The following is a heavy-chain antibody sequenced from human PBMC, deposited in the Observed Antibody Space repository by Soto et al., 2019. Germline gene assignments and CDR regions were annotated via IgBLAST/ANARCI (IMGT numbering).Heavy chain of an antibody. CDR2: INPSGGST. CDR3: ARDPGSSSTNYYYGMDA. CDR1: GYTFTSYY. D-gene: IGHD6-6*01. J-gene: IGHJ6*02. V-gene: IGHV1-46*01. Sequence: EASVKVSCKASGYTFTSYYMHWVRQAPGQGLEWMGIINPSGGSTSYAQKFQGRVTMTRDTSTSTVYMELSSLRSEDTAVYYCARDPGSSSTNYYYGMDAWGQGTTVTVSS.